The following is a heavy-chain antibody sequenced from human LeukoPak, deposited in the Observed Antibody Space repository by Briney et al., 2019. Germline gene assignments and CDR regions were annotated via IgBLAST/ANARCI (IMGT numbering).Heavy chain of an antibody. D-gene: IGHD6-13*01. CDR1: GFTFSSYG. CDR2: IFPSGGEI. V-gene: IGHV3-23*01. CDR3: ARVGVLSSSWLLY. Sequence: GGSLRLSCAASGFTFSSYGMSWVRQPPGKGLEWVSSIFPSGGEIHYADSVRGRFTISRDNSKSTLSLQMNSLRAEDTAVYYCARVGVLSSSWLLYWGQGTLVTVSS. J-gene: IGHJ4*02.